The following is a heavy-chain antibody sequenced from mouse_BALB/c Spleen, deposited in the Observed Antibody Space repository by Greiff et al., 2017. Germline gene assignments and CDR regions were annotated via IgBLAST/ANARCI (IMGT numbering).Heavy chain of an antibody. CDR2: IYPGDGDT. CDR1: GYTFTSYW. Sequence: VQLQQSGAELARPGASVKLSCKASGYTFTSYWMQWVKQRPGQGLEWIGAIYPGDGDTRYTQKFKGKATLTADKSSSTAYMQLSSLASEDSAVYYCARRDYYYGSSYLYYAMDYWGQGTSVTVSS. J-gene: IGHJ4*01. CDR3: ARRDYYYGSSYLYYAMDY. D-gene: IGHD1-1*01. V-gene: IGHV1-87*01.